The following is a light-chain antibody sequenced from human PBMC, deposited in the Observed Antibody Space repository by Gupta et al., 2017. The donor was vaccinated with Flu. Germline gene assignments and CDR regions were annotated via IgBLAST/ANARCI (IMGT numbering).Light chain of an antibody. Sequence: QSALTQPASVSGSPGQSVTFPCTGTSSDVGGYDYVSWYQQYPGKAPKLIIYDVSHRPSGVSNRFSGSKSGSTASLTISGLQAEDVADYYCKSFASSIAYVFGAGTKVTVL. V-gene: IGLV2-14*03. CDR3: KSFASSIAYV. J-gene: IGLJ1*01. CDR2: DVS. CDR1: SSDVGGYDY.